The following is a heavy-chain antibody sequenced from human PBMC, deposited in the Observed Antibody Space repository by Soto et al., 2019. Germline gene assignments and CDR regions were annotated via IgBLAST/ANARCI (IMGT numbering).Heavy chain of an antibody. J-gene: IGHJ6*02. CDR3: ARGAASVAAAGNYYYYGMDV. Sequence: PSETLSLTCTVSGGSISSYYWSWIRQPPGKGLEWIGYIYYSGSTNYNPSLKSRVTISVDTSKNQFSLKLSSVTAADTAVYYCARGAASVAAAGNYYYYGMDVWGQGTTVTVSS. CDR1: GGSISSYY. V-gene: IGHV4-59*01. CDR2: IYYSGST. D-gene: IGHD6-13*01.